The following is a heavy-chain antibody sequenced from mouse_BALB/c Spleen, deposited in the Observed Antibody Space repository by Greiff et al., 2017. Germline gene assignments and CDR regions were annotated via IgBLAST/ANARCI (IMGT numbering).Heavy chain of an antibody. V-gene: IGHV1S81*02. D-gene: IGHD1-1*01. CDR3: ARGGYYVSYWYFDV. CDR1: GYTFTSYW. Sequence: QVQLQQPGAELVKPGASVKLSCKASGYTFTSYWMHWVKQRPGQGLEWIGEINPSNGRTNYNEKFKSKATLTVDKSSSTAYMQLGSLTSEDSAVYYCARGGYYVSYWYFDVWGAGTTVTVAS. J-gene: IGHJ1*01. CDR2: INPSNGRT.